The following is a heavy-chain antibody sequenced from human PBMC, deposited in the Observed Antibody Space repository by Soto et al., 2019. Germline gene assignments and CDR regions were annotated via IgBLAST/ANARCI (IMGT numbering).Heavy chain of an antibody. CDR1: GFTFSSYA. Sequence: GGSLRLSCAASGFTFSSYAMSWVRQAPGKGLEWVSAISGSGGSTYYADSVKGRFTISRDNSKNTLYLQMNSLRAEDTAVYYCAKDRASSLTLYYFDYWGQGTLVTVSS. J-gene: IGHJ4*02. V-gene: IGHV3-23*01. CDR2: ISGSGGST. D-gene: IGHD6-13*01. CDR3: AKDRASSLTLYYFDY.